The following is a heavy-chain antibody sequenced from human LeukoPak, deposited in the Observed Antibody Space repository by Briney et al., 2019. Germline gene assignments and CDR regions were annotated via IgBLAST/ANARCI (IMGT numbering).Heavy chain of an antibody. V-gene: IGHV4-59*01. J-gene: IGHJ4*02. CDR3: ASADYDDYYIDF. D-gene: IGHD4-17*01. CDR2: IYYSGMT. Sequence: SETLSLTCTVSGGSICSYYWSWIRQPPGKGLEWIGYIYYSGMTNYNPSLKSRVTISLDTSKNQFSLKLSSVTAADTAVYYCASADYDDYYIDFWGQGTLVTVSS. CDR1: GGSICSYY.